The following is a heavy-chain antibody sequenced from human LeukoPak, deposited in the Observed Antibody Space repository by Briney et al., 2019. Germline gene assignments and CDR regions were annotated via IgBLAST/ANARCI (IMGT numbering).Heavy chain of an antibody. CDR3: ATGLQLWLPDFDY. D-gene: IGHD5-18*01. V-gene: IGHV1-69*04. Sequence: GASVKVPCKASGYTFTGYYMHWVRQAPGQGLEWMGRIIPILGIANYAQKFQGRVTITADKSTSTAYMELSSLRSEDTAVYYCATGLQLWLPDFDYWGQGTLVTVSS. CDR1: GYTFTGYY. CDR2: IIPILGIA. J-gene: IGHJ4*02.